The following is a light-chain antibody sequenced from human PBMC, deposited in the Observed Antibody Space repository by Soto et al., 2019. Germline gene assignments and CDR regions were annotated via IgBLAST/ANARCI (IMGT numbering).Light chain of an antibody. J-gene: IGLJ3*02. V-gene: IGLV2-23*02. CDR2: EVN. Sequence: QSALTQPASVSGSPGQSITFSCTGTNSDVGGYDRVSCYQQHPGKAPTLMIYEVNKRPSGVSNRFAGSKSGNTASLTISVLQCEEEADYYCCSSVGGPIWVFGGGTKVTVL. CDR1: NSDVGGYDR. CDR3: CSSVGGPIWV.